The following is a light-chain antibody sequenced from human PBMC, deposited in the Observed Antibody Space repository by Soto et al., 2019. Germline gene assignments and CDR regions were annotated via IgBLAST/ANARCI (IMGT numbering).Light chain of an antibody. V-gene: IGKV1-39*01. Sequence: DIQMTQSPSSLSASVGDRVTITCRASQSISSYLNWYQQKPGKAPNILIDAASSLQSGVPSRCSGSGSGTDFTLTISSLQPEDFATYYSQQSYSTPYTFGQGTKLEIK. CDR2: AAS. J-gene: IGKJ2*01. CDR1: QSISSY. CDR3: QQSYSTPYT.